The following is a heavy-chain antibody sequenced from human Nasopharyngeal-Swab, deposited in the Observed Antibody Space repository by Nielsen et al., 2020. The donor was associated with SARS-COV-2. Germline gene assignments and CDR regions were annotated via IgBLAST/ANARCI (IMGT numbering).Heavy chain of an antibody. J-gene: IGHJ4*02. CDR3: AKRLSCTSTSCYAFDY. Sequence: GGSLRLSCTASGFTFTTYAMSWVRQAPGKGLEWVSAISGIGDRTYYADSVQGRFTISRDNSKNTLYLQMNSLRAEDTAVYYCAKRLSCTSTSCYAFDYWGQGTLVPSPQ. CDR2: ISGIGDRT. CDR1: GFTFTTYA. V-gene: IGHV3-23*01. D-gene: IGHD2-2*01.